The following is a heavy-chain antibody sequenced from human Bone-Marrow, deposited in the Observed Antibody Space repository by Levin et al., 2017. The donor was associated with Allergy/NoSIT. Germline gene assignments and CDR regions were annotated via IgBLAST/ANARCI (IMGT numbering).Heavy chain of an antibody. V-gene: IGHV3-30*02. J-gene: IGHJ4*02. CDR3: AKESLLLDS. CDR2: ISFDGSKK. Sequence: PGGSLRLSCITSGFIFNREGMHWVRQAPGKGLEWVALISFDGSKKYYGDTVKGRFIISRDNSKNTLFLQMDNLRPEDTALYYCAKESLLLDSWGQGTLVTVSS. CDR1: GFIFNREG. D-gene: IGHD2/OR15-2a*01.